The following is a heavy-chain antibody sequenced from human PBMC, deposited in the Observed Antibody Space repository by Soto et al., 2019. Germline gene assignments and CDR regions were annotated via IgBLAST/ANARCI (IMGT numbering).Heavy chain of an antibody. CDR3: AKEAGDH. Sequence: QMQLVQSGAEVKERGSSVKISCKTSGGTFNTYALTGVRQAPGQGLEWIGGIIPIFCIKNVAQRFQGRVTINADESLTTAYMEMTSLRSDDTAVYYCAKEAGDHWGQGTLVTVSS. V-gene: IGHV1-69*01. J-gene: IGHJ4*02. D-gene: IGHD3-10*01. CDR1: GGTFNTYA. CDR2: IIPIFCIK.